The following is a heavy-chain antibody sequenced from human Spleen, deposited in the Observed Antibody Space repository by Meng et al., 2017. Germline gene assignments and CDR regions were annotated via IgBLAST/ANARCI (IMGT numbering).Heavy chain of an antibody. J-gene: IGHJ4*02. Sequence: QVERVRSGDEVKKPGASVKVSCKASGYTFTAYYIHWVRQAPGQGLEWMGRINPKSGDTHYAQKFQARVTMTGDTSISTAYMELSGLRSDDTAMYYCARDEDISAAGKLFGDYWGQGTLVTVSS. CDR3: ARDEDISAAGKLFGDY. D-gene: IGHD6-13*01. V-gene: IGHV1-2*06. CDR2: INPKSGDT. CDR1: GYTFTAYY.